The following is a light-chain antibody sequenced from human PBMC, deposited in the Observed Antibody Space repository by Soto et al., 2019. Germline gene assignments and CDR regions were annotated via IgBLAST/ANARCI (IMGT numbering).Light chain of an antibody. CDR1: QDISNH. CDR2: DAS. J-gene: IGKJ5*01. Sequence: DIQMTQSPSSLSASVGDRVTITCQASQDISNHLNWYQQKPGKAPKLLIYDASNLETGVTSRFSGSVSGTDFPVTISSLQPEDFATYSCQQYYNLPITFGQRTRLEIK. V-gene: IGKV1-33*01. CDR3: QQYYNLPIT.